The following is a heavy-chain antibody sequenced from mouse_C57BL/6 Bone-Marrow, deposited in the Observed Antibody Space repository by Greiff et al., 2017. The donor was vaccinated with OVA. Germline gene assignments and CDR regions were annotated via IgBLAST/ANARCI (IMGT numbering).Heavy chain of an antibody. J-gene: IGHJ2*01. V-gene: IGHV1-69*01. CDR3: ARWDDHYFDY. Sequence: QVQLQQPGAELVMPGASVKLSCKASGYTFTSYWMHWVKQRPGQGLEWIGEIDPSDSYTNYNQKVKGKSTLTVDKSSSTAYMQLSSLTSEDSAVYYCARWDDHYFDYWGQGATVTVSS. D-gene: IGHD4-1*01. CDR2: IDPSDSYT. CDR1: GYTFTSYW.